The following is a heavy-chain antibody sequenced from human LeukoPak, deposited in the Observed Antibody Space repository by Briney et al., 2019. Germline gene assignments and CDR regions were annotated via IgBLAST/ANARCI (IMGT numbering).Heavy chain of an antibody. D-gene: IGHD3-9*01. CDR1: GGSISGYY. CDR2: IYYSGST. CDR3: ARRLSSELNDYDILTGRSYYYFDL. V-gene: IGHV4-59*08. J-gene: IGHJ2*01. Sequence: SETLSLTCTVSGGSISGYYWSWIRQPPGKGLEWIGYIYYSGSTNYNPSLKSRLTISVDTSKNQFSLKLSSVTAADTAVYYCARRLSSELNDYDILTGRSYYYFDLWGRGTLVTVSS.